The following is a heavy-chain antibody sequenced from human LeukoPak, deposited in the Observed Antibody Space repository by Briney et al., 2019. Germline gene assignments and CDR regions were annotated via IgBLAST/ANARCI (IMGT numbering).Heavy chain of an antibody. CDR1: GFTFSSYS. CDR2: ISSSTI. V-gene: IGHV3-48*01. J-gene: IGHJ4*02. D-gene: IGHD3-9*01. Sequence: GGSLRLSCAASGFTFSSYSMNWVRQAPGKGLEWVSYISSSTIYYADSVKGRFTISRDNAKNSLYLQMNSLRAEDTAVYYCARVPITISGADYWGQGTLVTVSS. CDR3: ARVPITISGADY.